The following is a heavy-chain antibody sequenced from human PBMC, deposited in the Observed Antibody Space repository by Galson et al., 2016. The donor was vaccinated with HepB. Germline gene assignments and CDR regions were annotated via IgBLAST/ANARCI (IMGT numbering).Heavy chain of an antibody. V-gene: IGHV3-23*01. Sequence: SLRLSCAASGFTFSNYAMSWVRQAPGKGLEWVSSINDRGDSTYYADSVKGRFTISRDSSKNTLYLQMNSLRAEDTAVYYCAKDPIQCGGDCTRASYYFDYWGQGLLVTVSS. CDR3: AKDPIQCGGDCTRASYYFDY. CDR2: INDRGDST. D-gene: IGHD2-21*02. J-gene: IGHJ4*02. CDR1: GFTFSNYA.